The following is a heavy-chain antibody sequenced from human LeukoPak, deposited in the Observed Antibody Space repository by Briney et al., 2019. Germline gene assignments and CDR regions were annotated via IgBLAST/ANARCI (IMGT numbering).Heavy chain of an antibody. J-gene: IGHJ5*02. CDR2: IKQDGSEK. Sequence: GGSLRLSCAASGFTFSSYWMNWVRQAPGKGLEWVANIKQDGSEKYYVDSVKGRFTISRDNAKNSLYLQMNSLRAEDTAVYYCARYSSGWYDRGFDPWGQGTLVTVSS. D-gene: IGHD6-19*01. V-gene: IGHV3-7*01. CDR1: GFTFSSYW. CDR3: ARYSSGWYDRGFDP.